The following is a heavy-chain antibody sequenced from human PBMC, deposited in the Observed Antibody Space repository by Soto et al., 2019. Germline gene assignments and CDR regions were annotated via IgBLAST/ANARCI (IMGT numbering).Heavy chain of an antibody. CDR2: IYWHDDK. J-gene: IGHJ4*02. Sequence: GHTLVNPTQSLTLTCTFSGFSLSTTGVGVSWIRQPPGKALEWLALIYWHDDKRYSPSLKSRLTITKDTSKNQVVLTMTNMDPVDTATYYCAHRGGAAVGLYYFDYWGQGALVTVSS. CDR1: GFSLSTTGVG. D-gene: IGHD6-13*01. CDR3: AHRGGAAVGLYYFDY. V-gene: IGHV2-5*01.